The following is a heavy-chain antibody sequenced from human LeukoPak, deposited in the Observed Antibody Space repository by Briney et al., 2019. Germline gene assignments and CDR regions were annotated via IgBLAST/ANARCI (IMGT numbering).Heavy chain of an antibody. Sequence: GGSLRLSCAASGFTFSSYAMSWIRQAPGKGLEWVSAISGSGGDTFYADSVKGRFTISRDNSKNTLYLQLSSLRPDDTAVYYCAKGAPSSSSIFDFWGPGTLVTVSS. J-gene: IGHJ4*02. V-gene: IGHV3-23*01. CDR3: AKGAPSSSSIFDF. CDR1: GFTFSSYA. CDR2: ISGSGGDT. D-gene: IGHD6-6*01.